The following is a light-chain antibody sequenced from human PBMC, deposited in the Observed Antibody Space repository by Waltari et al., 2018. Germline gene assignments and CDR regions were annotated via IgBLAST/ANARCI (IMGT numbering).Light chain of an antibody. CDR2: TAS. J-gene: IGKJ1*01. Sequence: EIVMTQSPAALSVSPGERATLSCRASQSVGINLAWYQQNPGQAPRLLISTASTRATGIPARFSGSGSGTEFTLTINSLQSEDSAIYYCHQYDNWPPGGTFGQGTKVELK. CDR1: QSVGIN. CDR3: HQYDNWPPGGT. V-gene: IGKV3-15*01.